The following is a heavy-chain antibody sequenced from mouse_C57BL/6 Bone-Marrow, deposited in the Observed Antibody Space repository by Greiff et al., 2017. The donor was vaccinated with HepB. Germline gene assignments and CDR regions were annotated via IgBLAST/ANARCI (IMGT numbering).Heavy chain of an antibody. V-gene: IGHV1-64*01. D-gene: IGHD1-1*01. CDR2: IRPNSGST. CDR3: ARGHYYYGSSYGYYAMDY. J-gene: IGHJ4*01. CDR1: GYTFTSYW. Sequence: QVQLQQSGAELVKPGASVKLSCKASGYTFTSYWMHWVKQRPGQGLEWIGMIRPNSGSTNYNEKFKSKATLTVDKASSTAYMQLSSLTSEDSAVYYCARGHYYYGSSYGYYAMDYWGQGTSVTVSS.